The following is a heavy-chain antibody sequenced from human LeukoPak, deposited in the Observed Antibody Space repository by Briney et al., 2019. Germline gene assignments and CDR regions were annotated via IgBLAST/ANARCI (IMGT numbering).Heavy chain of an antibody. D-gene: IGHD4-17*01. V-gene: IGHV7-4-1*02. CDR2: INTNTGNP. Sequence: ASVKVSCKASEYTFTSYAMNWVRQAPGQGLEWMGWINTNTGNPTYAQGFTGRFVFSLDTSVSTAYLQISSLKAEDTAVYYCARDFGYGDYPSNWFDPWGQGTLVTVSS. CDR1: EYTFTSYA. J-gene: IGHJ5*02. CDR3: ARDFGYGDYPSNWFDP.